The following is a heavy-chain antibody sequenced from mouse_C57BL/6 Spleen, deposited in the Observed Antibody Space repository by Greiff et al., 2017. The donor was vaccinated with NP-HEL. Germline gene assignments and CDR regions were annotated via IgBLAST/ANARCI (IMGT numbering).Heavy chain of an antibody. V-gene: IGHV1-53*01. CDR3: ARDYDYDYFDY. Sequence: VQLQQSGTELVKPGASVKLSCKASGYTFTSYWMHWVKQRPGQGLEWIGNINPSNGGTNYNQNFKSKATLTVDKSSSTAYMQLSSLTSEDSAIYFCARDYDYDYFDYWGKGTTLTVSS. CDR1: GYTFTSYW. J-gene: IGHJ2*01. CDR2: INPSNGGT. D-gene: IGHD2-4*01.